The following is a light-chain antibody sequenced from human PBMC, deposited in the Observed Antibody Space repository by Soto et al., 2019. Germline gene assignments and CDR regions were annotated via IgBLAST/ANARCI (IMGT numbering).Light chain of an antibody. CDR2: GAS. CDR1: QSVSSN. J-gene: IGKJ2*01. V-gene: IGKV3-15*01. CDR3: QQYYNWPPYT. Sequence: PGDRVTLSCRASQSVSSNLAWYQQKPGQTPRLLIYGASTRATGVPPRFSGSRSGTEFTLTISSLQSEDFAVYYCQQYYNWPPYTFGQGTKLYFK.